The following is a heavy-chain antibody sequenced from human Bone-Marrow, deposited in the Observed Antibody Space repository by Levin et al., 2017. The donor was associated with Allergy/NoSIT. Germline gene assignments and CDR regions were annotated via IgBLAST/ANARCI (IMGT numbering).Heavy chain of an antibody. CDR1: GGSISSGDYY. CDR3: ASKYRGGAVAAPLNFDY. V-gene: IGHV4-30-4*01. D-gene: IGHD6-19*01. Sequence: PSETLSLTCTVSGGSISSGDYYWSWIRQPPGKGLEWIGYIYYSGSTYYNPSLKRRVTISVDTSKNQFSLKLSSVTAADTAVYYCASKYRGGAVAAPLNFDYWGQGTLVTVSS. J-gene: IGHJ4*02. CDR2: IYYSGST.